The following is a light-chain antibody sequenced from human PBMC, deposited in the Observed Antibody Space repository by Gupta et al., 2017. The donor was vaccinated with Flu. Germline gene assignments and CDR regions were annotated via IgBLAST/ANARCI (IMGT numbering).Light chain of an antibody. CDR3: MQALQTPRYT. J-gene: IGKJ2*01. Sequence: IVMTQSPLSLPVTPGEPASISCRSSQSLLHSNGYNYLDWYLQKPGQSPQLLIYLGSNRASGVPDRFSGSGSGTGFTLKISRVEAEDVGVYYCMQALQTPRYTFGQGTKLEIK. V-gene: IGKV2-28*01. CDR2: LGS. CDR1: QSLLHSNGYNY.